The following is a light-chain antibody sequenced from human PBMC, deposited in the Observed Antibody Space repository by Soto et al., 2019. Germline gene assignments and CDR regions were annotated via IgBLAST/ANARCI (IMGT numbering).Light chain of an antibody. J-gene: IGKJ1*01. CDR1: QTISNF. Sequence: DIQMTQSPSSLSASVGDRLTITCRASQTISNFLNWYQQKPGRAPKLLIYNASSLQSGVPSRFSGSGSGTDFTLTISDLQPEDFATYYCQHSYNTPRTFGQGTKVEIK. V-gene: IGKV1-39*01. CDR3: QHSYNTPRT. CDR2: NAS.